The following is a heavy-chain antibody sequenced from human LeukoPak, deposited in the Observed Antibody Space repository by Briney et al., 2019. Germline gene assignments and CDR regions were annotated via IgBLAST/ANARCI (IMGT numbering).Heavy chain of an antibody. CDR2: INPGGRST. J-gene: IGHJ4*02. V-gene: IGHV1-46*01. D-gene: IGHD1-26*01. CDR3: ARQSTRLFNTGSYYPPPAYDY. CDR1: GYTFTNYY. Sequence: ASVTVSCKASGYTFTNYYIHWVRQAPGQGLEWMGIINPGGRSTSYAQKFQGRVTMTRDTSTSTVYMELSSLRSDDTAVYYCARQSTRLFNTGSYYPPPAYDYWGQGTLVIVSS.